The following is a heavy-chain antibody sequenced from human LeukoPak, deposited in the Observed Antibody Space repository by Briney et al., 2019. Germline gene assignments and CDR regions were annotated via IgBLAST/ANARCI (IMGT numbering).Heavy chain of an antibody. CDR1: GYTFTGYY. V-gene: IGHV1-2*02. CDR2: INPNSGGT. Sequence: GASVKVSCKASGYTFTGYYMHWVRQAPGQGLEWMGWINPNSGGTNYARKFKGRVTMTRDKSISTAYMELSRLRSDDTAVYYCARDHSWVRAQDPWGQGTLVTVSS. J-gene: IGHJ5*02. D-gene: IGHD3-10*01. CDR3: ARDHSWVRAQDP.